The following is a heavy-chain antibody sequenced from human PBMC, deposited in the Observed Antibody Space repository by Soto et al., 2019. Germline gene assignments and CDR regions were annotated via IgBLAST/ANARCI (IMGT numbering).Heavy chain of an antibody. D-gene: IGHD3-22*01. CDR2: IDPSDSYT. Sequence: GESLKISCKGSGYSFTSYWISWVRQMPGKGLEWMGRIDPSDSYTNYSPSFQGPVTISADKSISTAYLQWSSLKAADTAMDYCARRRHYDSSGYPEHYYYYGMDVWGQGTTVTVSS. CDR3: ARRRHYDSSGYPEHYYYYGMDV. J-gene: IGHJ6*02. CDR1: GYSFTSYW. V-gene: IGHV5-10-1*01.